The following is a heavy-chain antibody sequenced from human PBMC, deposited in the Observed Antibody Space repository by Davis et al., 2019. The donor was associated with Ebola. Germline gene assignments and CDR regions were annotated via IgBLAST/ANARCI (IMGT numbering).Heavy chain of an antibody. D-gene: IGHD3-22*01. CDR2: IYWDDDK. CDR3: ARHRGYYYDSSGYYSPKDFDY. J-gene: IGHJ4*02. V-gene: IGHV2-5*02. CDR1: GFSLSTSGVG. Sequence: SGPTLVKPTQTLTLTCTFSGFSLSTSGVGVGWIRQPPGKALEWLALIYWDDDKRYSPSLKSRVTITKDTSKNQVVLTMTNMDPVDTATYYCARHRGYYYDSSGYYSPKDFDYWGQGTLVTVSS.